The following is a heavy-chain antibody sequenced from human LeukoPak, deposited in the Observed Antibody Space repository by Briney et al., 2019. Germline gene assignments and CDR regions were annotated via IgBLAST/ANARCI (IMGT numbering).Heavy chain of an antibody. Sequence: GGSLRLSCAASGFTFSSYWLHWVRHAPGKGLVWVSRISRDGRNTNYAGSVKGRFTISRENAKNTLYLQMNSQRAEDTGVYYCARDQDYGDYFSGIVICGQGTTVTLSS. J-gene: IGHJ6*01. D-gene: IGHD4-17*01. V-gene: IGHV3-74*01. CDR2: ISRDGRNT. CDR3: ARDQDYGDYFSGIVI. CDR1: GFTFSSYW.